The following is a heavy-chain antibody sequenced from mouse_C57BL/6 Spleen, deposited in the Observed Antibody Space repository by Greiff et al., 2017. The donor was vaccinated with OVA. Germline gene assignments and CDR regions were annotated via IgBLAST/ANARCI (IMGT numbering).Heavy chain of an antibody. J-gene: IGHJ1*03. Sequence: QVQLQQSGAELVRPGASVTLSCKASGYTFTDYDMHWVKQTPVHGLDWIGAIDPETGGTAYNQKFKGKAILTADKSSSTADLELRSRTSEDSAVYYCTRYGNYGYFDVWGTGTTVTVSS. CDR2: IDPETGGT. V-gene: IGHV1-15*01. CDR3: TRYGNYGYFDV. CDR1: GYTFTDYD. D-gene: IGHD2-1*01.